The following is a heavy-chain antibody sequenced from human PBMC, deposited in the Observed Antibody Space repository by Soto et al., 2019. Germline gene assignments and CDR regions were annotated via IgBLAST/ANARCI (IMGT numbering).Heavy chain of an antibody. J-gene: IGHJ4*02. D-gene: IGHD2-15*01. CDR2: ISGSGGST. Sequence: EVQLLESGGGLVQPGGSLRLSCAASGFTFSSYAMSWVRQAPGKGLEWVSAISGSGGSTYYADSVKGRFTISRDNSKTTLYLQMNSLRAEDTAVYYCAKSDLYCSGGSCYSLVATLFDYWGQGTLVTVSS. CDR1: GFTFSSYA. V-gene: IGHV3-23*01. CDR3: AKSDLYCSGGSCYSLVATLFDY.